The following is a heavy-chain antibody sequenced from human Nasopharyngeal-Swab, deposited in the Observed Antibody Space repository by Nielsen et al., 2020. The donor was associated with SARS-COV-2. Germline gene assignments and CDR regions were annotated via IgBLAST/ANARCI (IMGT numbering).Heavy chain of an antibody. V-gene: IGHV4-34*01. CDR3: ARGEKYSYAFGYYYHMDV. J-gene: IGHJ6*03. Sequence: SETLSLTCAVYSGSFSGYYWSWIRQPPGKGLEWIGEIRHSGTNKYNPSLKGRVTISVDTSKKQFSLNLSSVTAADTAVYYCARGEKYSYAFGYYYHMDVWGKGTTVTVSS. CDR2: IRHSGTN. CDR1: SGSFSGYY. D-gene: IGHD5-18*01.